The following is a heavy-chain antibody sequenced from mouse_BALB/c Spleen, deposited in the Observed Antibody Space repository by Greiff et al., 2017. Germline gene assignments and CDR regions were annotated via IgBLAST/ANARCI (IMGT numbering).Heavy chain of an antibody. V-gene: IGHV3-8*02. Sequence: EVKLVESGPSLVKPSQTLSLTCSVTGDSITSGYWNWIRKFPGNKLEYMGYISYSGSTYYNPSLKSRISITRDTSKNQYYLQLNSVTTEDTATYYCARFTTTATDYAMDYWGQGTSVTVSS. CDR1: GDSITSGY. D-gene: IGHD1-2*01. CDR2: ISYSGST. J-gene: IGHJ4*01. CDR3: ARFTTTATDYAMDY.